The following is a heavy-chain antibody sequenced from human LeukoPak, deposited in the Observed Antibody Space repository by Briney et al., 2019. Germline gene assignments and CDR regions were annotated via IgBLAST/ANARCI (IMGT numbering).Heavy chain of an antibody. CDR3: ASEIPYGYGSSIYYGMDV. CDR2: IIPILGVA. CDR1: GGTFTSYT. Sequence: SVKVSCKASGGTFTSYTISWVRQAPGQGIEWMGRIIPILGVANYAQKFQGRVTITAHKSTSTAYMELSRLTSEYTAVYYCASEIPYGYGSSIYYGMDVWGQGTTVTVSS. J-gene: IGHJ6*02. V-gene: IGHV1-69*02. D-gene: IGHD5-18*01.